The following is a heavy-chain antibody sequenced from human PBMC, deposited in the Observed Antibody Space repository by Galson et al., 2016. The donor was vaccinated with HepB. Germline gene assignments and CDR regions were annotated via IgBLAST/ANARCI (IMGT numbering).Heavy chain of an antibody. J-gene: IGHJ5*02. D-gene: IGHD3-10*01. CDR1: GHTFISNS. V-gene: IGHV1-18*04. CDR3: ATYQEGSGRVWFDP. CDR2: LNAYNGNT. Sequence: SVKVSCKASGHTFISNSVTRVRQAPGQGLEWMGWLNAYNGNTHYAQNLQGRVTMTTETSTNTAYMELRSLRPDDTAVYYCATYQEGSGRVWFDPWGQGTLVTVSS.